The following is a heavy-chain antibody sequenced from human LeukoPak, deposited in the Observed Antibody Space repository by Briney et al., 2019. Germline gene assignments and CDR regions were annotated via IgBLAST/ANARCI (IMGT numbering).Heavy chain of an antibody. Sequence: ASVKVSCKASGYTFTGYYMHWVRQAPGQGLEWMGRINPNSGGTNYAQKFQGRVTMIRDTSISTAYMELSRLRSDDTAAYYCARGSGPNWFDPWGQGTLVTVSS. CDR1: GYTFTGYY. J-gene: IGHJ5*02. V-gene: IGHV1-2*06. D-gene: IGHD6-25*01. CDR2: INPNSGGT. CDR3: ARGSGPNWFDP.